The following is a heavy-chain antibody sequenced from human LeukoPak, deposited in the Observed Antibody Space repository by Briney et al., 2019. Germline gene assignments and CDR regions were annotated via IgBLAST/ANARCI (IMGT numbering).Heavy chain of an antibody. CDR2: IIPIFGTA. V-gene: IGHV1-69*13. J-gene: IGHJ2*01. D-gene: IGHD5-12*01. Sequence: GASLKVSCKASGGTFSSYAISWVRQAPGQGLEWMGGIIPIFGTANYAQKFQGRVTITADESTSTAYMELSSLRSEDTAVYYCARSSGYVWYFDLWGRGTLVTVSS. CDR1: GGTFSSYA. CDR3: ARSSGYVWYFDL.